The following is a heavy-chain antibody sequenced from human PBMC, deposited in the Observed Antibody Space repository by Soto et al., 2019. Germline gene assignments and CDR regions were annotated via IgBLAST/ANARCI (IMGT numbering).Heavy chain of an antibody. J-gene: IGHJ6*02. D-gene: IGHD3-10*01. V-gene: IGHV3-30*18. CDR2: ISYDGSNK. CDR3: AKDRALWFGELHYYYYYGMDV. CDR1: GFTFSSYG. Sequence: QVQLVESGGGVVQPGRSLRLSCAASGFTFSSYGMHWVRQAPGKGLEWVAVISYDGSNKYYADSVKGRFTISRDNSKNTLSLQMISLGAVDTAVYYCAKDRALWFGELHYYYYYGMDVWGQGSTVTVSS.